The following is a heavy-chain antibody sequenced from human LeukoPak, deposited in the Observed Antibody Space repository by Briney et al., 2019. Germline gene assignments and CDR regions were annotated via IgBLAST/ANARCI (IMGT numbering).Heavy chain of an antibody. Sequence: GGFLRLSCAASGFTVSSNYMSWVRQAPGKGLEWVSVIYSGGSTYYADSVKGRFTISRDNSKNTLYLQMNSLRAEDTAVYYCARASYGDYARFDYWGQGTLVTASS. D-gene: IGHD4-17*01. CDR1: GFTVSSNY. V-gene: IGHV3-53*01. CDR2: IYSGGST. CDR3: ARASYGDYARFDY. J-gene: IGHJ4*02.